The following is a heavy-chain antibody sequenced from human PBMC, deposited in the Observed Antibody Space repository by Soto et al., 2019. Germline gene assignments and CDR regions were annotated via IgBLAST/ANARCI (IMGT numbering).Heavy chain of an antibody. CDR1: GCIFSNYV. CDR2: ISDSGGTS. Sequence: VGSLRLSCAVSGCIFSNYVMSWVSQAPGKGLEWVSSISDSGGTSYYADSVKGRFTISRDNSKNTLYLQMNSLRAEDTAIYYCAKRPRALLTFDYWGQGTLVTVSS. V-gene: IGHV3-23*01. J-gene: IGHJ4*02. D-gene: IGHD1-26*01. CDR3: AKRPRALLTFDY.